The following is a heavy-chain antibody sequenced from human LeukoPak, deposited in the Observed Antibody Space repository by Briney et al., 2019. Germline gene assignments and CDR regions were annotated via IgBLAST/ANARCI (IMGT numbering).Heavy chain of an antibody. CDR2: IYYNGAT. CDR1: GGSISSAGYY. Sequence: SETLSLTCTVSGGSISSAGYYWTWIRQHLGKGLEWIGYIYYNGATYYNPSLKSRVTISVDTSKNQFSLKLSSVTAADTAVYYCAREALDYYYYMDVWGKGTTVTVSS. J-gene: IGHJ6*03. CDR3: AREALDYYYYMDV. V-gene: IGHV4-31*03.